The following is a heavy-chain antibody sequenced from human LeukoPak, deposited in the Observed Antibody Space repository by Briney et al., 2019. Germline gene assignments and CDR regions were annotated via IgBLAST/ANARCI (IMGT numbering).Heavy chain of an antibody. Sequence: SETLSLTCAVYGGSFSGYYWSWIRQPPGKGLEWIGEINHSGSTNYNPSLKSRVTISVGTSKNQFSLKLSSVTAADTAVYYCARDPGYSYGPFDYWGQGTLVTVSS. CDR3: ARDPGYSYGPFDY. J-gene: IGHJ4*02. D-gene: IGHD5-18*01. CDR1: GGSFSGYY. V-gene: IGHV4-34*01. CDR2: INHSGST.